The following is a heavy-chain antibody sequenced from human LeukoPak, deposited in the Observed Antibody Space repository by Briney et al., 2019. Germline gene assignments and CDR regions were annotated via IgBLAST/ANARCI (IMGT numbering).Heavy chain of an antibody. Sequence: PAGSLRLSCSASGFTFNNYPMYWVRQPPGKGLGYVSVISSNGGSTYYADSVKGRFTISRDNSKNTLYLQMSSLRAEHTAVYYCVKGGSSSSWYTWLDPWGQGALVTVSS. CDR2: ISSNGGST. V-gene: IGHV3-64D*06. CDR3: VKGGSSSSWYTWLDP. CDR1: GFTFNNYP. D-gene: IGHD6-13*01. J-gene: IGHJ5*02.